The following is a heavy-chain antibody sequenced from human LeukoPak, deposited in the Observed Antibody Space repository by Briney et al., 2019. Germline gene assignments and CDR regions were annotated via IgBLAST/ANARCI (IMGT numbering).Heavy chain of an antibody. CDR2: IWSDGSYK. D-gene: IGHD4/OR15-4a*01. V-gene: IGHV3-33*01. CDR3: AREYTNYVQDY. Sequence: PGGSLRLSCAASGFTFRTHGMHWVRQAPGKGLEWVAVIWSDGSYKYYADSVKGRFTISRDFSKNTLYLQMNSLRAEDTAVYYCAREYTNYVQDYWGQGTLVTVSS. CDR1: GFTFRTHG. J-gene: IGHJ4*02.